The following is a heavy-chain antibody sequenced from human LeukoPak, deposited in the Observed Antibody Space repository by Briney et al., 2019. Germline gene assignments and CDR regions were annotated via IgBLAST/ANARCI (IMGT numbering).Heavy chain of an antibody. V-gene: IGHV3-7*01. J-gene: IGHJ4*02. CDR3: ARGMDATPMAPGF. D-gene: IGHD5-18*01. CDR2: IQQDGSEK. Sequence: GGSLRLSCAASGFTFNNYWMSWVRQAPGKGLEWVANIQQDGSEKYYVDSVEGRFTISRDNAKNSLFLQMNSLRAEDTAVYHCARGMDATPMAPGFWGQGTLVTASS. CDR1: GFTFNNYW.